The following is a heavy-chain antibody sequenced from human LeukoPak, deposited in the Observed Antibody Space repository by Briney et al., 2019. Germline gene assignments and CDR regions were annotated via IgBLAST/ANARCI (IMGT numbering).Heavy chain of an antibody. CDR1: GLRFRNYG. V-gene: IGHV3-30*12. D-gene: IGHD1-14*01. J-gene: IGHJ4*02. CDR2: IYYDGSNQ. CDR3: ARGVGNHFDY. Sequence: GGSLRLSCVVSGLRFRNYGMHWVRQAPGKGLEWVAVIYYDGSNQYYADSVKGRFTISRDNAKNSLYLQMNSLRDEDTAVYYCARGVGNHFDYWGQGTLVTVSS.